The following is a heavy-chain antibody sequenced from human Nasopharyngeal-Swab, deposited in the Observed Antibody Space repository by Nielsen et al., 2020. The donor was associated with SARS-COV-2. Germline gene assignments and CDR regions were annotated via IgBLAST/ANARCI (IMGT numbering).Heavy chain of an antibody. CDR1: GCTFRNYG. Sequence: SVKVSCKTSGCTFRNYGISWVRQAPGQGLEWMGGVMPKFDTANYAPKFQDRVTITADESTSTVYLELISLTSDDTAVYYCARDSDYGDYIGWFDPWGQGTLVTVSS. J-gene: IGHJ5*02. D-gene: IGHD4-17*01. CDR3: ARDSDYGDYIGWFDP. V-gene: IGHV1-69*13. CDR2: VMPKFDTA.